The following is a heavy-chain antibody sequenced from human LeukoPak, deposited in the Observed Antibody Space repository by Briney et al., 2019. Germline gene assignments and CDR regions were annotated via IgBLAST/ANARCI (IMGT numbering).Heavy chain of an antibody. D-gene: IGHD3-9*01. V-gene: IGHV3-21*01. CDR3: AKDLRYFDWFDY. CDR2: ISSSGSYI. Sequence: GGSLRLSCAASRFTFSSYSMNWVRQAPGKGLEWVSSISSSGSYIYYADSVKGRFTISRDNSKNTLYLQMNSLRAEDTAVYYCAKDLRYFDWFDYWGEGTPGSVS. CDR1: RFTFSSYS. J-gene: IGHJ4*02.